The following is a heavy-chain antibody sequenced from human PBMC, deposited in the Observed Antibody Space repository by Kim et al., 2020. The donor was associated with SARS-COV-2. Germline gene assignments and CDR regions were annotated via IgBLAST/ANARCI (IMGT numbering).Heavy chain of an antibody. J-gene: IGHJ4*02. V-gene: IGHV4-59*01. Sequence: SETLSLTCTVSGGSISSYYWSWIRQPPGKGLEWIGYIYYSGSTNYNPSLKSRVTISVDTSKNQFSLKLSSVTAADTAVYYCARTLGYCSGGSCRRGVYFDYWGQGTLVTVST. D-gene: IGHD2-15*01. CDR1: GGSISSYY. CDR3: ARTLGYCSGGSCRRGVYFDY. CDR2: IYYSGST.